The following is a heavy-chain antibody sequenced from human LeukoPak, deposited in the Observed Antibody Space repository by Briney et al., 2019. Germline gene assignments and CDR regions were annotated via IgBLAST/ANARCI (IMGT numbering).Heavy chain of an antibody. CDR3: ARDELYSSSWSPFDY. CDR2: IYTSGDT. CDR1: GGSISSGSYY. J-gene: IGHJ4*02. Sequence: PSETLSLTCTVSGGSISSGSYYWSWIRQPAGKGLEWIGRIYTSGDTNYNPSLKSRVTTSVDTSKNQFSLKLSSVTAADTAVYYCARDELYSSSWSPFDYWGQGTLVTVSS. D-gene: IGHD6-13*01. V-gene: IGHV4-61*02.